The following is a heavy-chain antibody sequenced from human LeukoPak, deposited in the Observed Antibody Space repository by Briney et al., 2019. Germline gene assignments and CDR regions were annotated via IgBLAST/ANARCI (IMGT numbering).Heavy chain of an antibody. D-gene: IGHD6-19*01. CDR3: ARVVDSSGPQGGFDY. CDR1: GFSFSGYW. Sequence: PGGSLRLSCAASGFSFSGYWMNWVRQAPGKGLEWVSSISSSSSYIYYADSVKGRFTISRDNAKNSLYLQMNSLRAEDTAVYYCARVVDSSGPQGGFDYWGQGTLVTVSS. CDR2: ISSSSSYI. V-gene: IGHV3-21*01. J-gene: IGHJ4*02.